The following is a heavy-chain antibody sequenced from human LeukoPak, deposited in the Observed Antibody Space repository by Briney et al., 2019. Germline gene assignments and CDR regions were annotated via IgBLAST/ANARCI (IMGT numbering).Heavy chain of an antibody. D-gene: IGHD3-10*01. J-gene: IGHJ6*03. CDR3: ARVLSGRGSLYSYYYYMDV. V-gene: IGHV3-23*01. Sequence: GGSLRLSCAGSGFTFSSSAMSWVRQAPGKGLEWVSSMSGRGSGGSTYYADSVKGRFTISRDNSKSTLYLQMNSLRAEDTAVYYCARVLSGRGSLYSYYYYMDVWGKGTTVTISS. CDR1: GFTFSSSA. CDR2: MSGRGSGGST.